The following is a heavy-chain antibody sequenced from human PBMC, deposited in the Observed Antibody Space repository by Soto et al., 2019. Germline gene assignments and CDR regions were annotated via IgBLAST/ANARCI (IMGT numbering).Heavy chain of an antibody. CDR3: VRYCSTTLCNGVATRTFDY. CDR1: RFTFSTYE. V-gene: IGHV3-48*03. Sequence: GGSLRLSCVASRFTFSTYEMHWVRQAPGKGLEWVSYISGGGSSVYYGDSVKGRCTISRDNTRNSLYLQMDSLRDEDTALYYCVRYCSTTLCNGVATRTFDYWGQGTLVTVSS. D-gene: IGHD2-2*01. CDR2: ISGGGSSV. J-gene: IGHJ4*02.